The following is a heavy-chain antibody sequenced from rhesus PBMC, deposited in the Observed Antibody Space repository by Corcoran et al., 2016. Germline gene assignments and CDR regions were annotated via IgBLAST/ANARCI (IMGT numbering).Heavy chain of an antibody. CDR1: GYSISSGYG. CDR2: IGGSSGST. D-gene: IGHD1-26*01. Sequence: QVQLQESGPGLVKHSETLSLTCAVSGYSISSGYGWSWIRQPPGKGLEWIGYIGGSSGSTNYKPSLKSRVTISKETSKNQFSLKLSSVTAADTAVYYCARGHNWNYGAFDFWGQGLRVTVSS. J-gene: IGHJ3*01. CDR3: ARGHNWNYGAFDF. V-gene: IGHV4-127*01.